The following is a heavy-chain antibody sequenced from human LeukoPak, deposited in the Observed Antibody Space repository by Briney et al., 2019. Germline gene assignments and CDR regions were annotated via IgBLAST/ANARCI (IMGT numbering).Heavy chain of an antibody. CDR3: ARETSQKGAHYMDV. D-gene: IGHD3-16*01. CDR1: GGSISSYY. V-gene: IGHV4-59*01. J-gene: IGHJ6*03. CDR2: IYYGGYT. Sequence: PSETLSLTCTLSGGSISSYYWSWIRQPPGKGLKWIGNIYYGGYTTYSPSLRSRVTISVDTSKNQFSLKLSSVTAADTAVYYCARETSQKGAHYMDVWGKGTTITISS.